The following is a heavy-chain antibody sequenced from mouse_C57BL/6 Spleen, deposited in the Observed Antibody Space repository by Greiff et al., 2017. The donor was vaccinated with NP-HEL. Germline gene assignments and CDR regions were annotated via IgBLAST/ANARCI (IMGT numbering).Heavy chain of an antibody. J-gene: IGHJ2*01. D-gene: IGHD2-4*01. CDR2: IYPGSGST. CDR1: GYTFTSYW. CDR3: ARTIYDYDYFDY. V-gene: IGHV1-55*01. Sequence: VQLQQSGAELVKPGASVKMSCKASGYTFTSYWITWVKQRPGQGLEWIGDIYPGSGSTNYNEKFKSKATLTVDTSSSTAYMQLSSLTSEDSAVYYCARTIYDYDYFDYWGQGTTLTVSS.